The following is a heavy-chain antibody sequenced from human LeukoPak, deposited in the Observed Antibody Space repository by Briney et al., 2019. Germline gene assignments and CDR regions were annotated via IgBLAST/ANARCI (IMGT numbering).Heavy chain of an antibody. CDR1: GFTFSSYA. CDR2: ISGSGGST. D-gene: IGHD2-21*01. V-gene: IGHV3-23*01. J-gene: IGHJ6*02. Sequence: GGSLRLSCAASGFTFSSYAMSWVRQAPGKGLEWVSAISGSGGSTYYADSVKGRFTISRDSSKNTLFFQMNSLRAEDTAVYYCARDHNWHISYNYYYGMDVWGQGTTVTVSS. CDR3: ARDHNWHISYNYYYGMDV.